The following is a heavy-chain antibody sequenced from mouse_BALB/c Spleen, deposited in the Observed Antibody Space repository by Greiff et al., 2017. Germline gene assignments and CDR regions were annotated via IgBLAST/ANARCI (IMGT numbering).Heavy chain of an antibody. CDR3: ARPYYYGSRYAMDY. J-gene: IGHJ4*01. V-gene: IGHV1-7*01. Sequence: QVQLKQSGAELAKPGASVKMSCKASGYTFTSYWMHWVKQRPGQGLEWIGYINPSTGYTEYNQKFKDKATLTADKSSSTAYMQLSSLTSEDSAVYYCARPYYYGSRYAMDYWGQGTSVTVSS. CDR2: INPSTGYT. D-gene: IGHD1-1*01. CDR1: GYTFTSYW.